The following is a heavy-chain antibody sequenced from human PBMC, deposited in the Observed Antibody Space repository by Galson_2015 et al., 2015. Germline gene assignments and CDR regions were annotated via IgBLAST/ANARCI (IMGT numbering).Heavy chain of an antibody. CDR1: GFTFSSYS. Sequence: SLRLSCAASGFTFSSYSMNWVRQAPGKGLEWVSAISGSGGSTYYADSVKGRFTISRDNSKNTLYLQMNSLSAEDTAVYYCAKEVPGIRLWVRTDPSFDYWGQGTLVTVSS. V-gene: IGHV3-23*01. CDR2: ISGSGGST. D-gene: IGHD3-3*02. CDR3: AKEVPGIRLWVRTDPSFDY. J-gene: IGHJ4*02.